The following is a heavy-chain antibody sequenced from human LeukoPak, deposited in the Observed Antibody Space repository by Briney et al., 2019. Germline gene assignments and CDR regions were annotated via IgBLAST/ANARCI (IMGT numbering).Heavy chain of an antibody. CDR3: AKAGIVGATVYLDH. CDR2: ISGSGAGT. CDR1: RFTFRSYA. J-gene: IGHJ4*02. V-gene: IGHV3-23*01. D-gene: IGHD1-26*01. Sequence: GGSLRLSCVGSRFTFRSYAMNWVRQAPGKGLEWVSSISGSGAGTYTDSVKGRFTISRDNSKNTLYLQMNSLRVEDTAVYFCAKAGIVGATVYLDHWGQGTLVTVSS.